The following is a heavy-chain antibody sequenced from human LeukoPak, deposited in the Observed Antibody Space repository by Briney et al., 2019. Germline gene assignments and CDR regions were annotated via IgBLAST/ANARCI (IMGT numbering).Heavy chain of an antibody. CDR3: ARASITIFGKRDAFDI. Sequence: GGSLRLSCAASGFTFSSYAMHWVRQAPGKGLEWVAVISYDGSNKYYADSVKGRFTISRDNSKNTLYLQMNSLRAEDTAVYYCARASITIFGKRDAFDIWGQATMVTVSS. CDR1: GFTFSSYA. D-gene: IGHD3-3*01. CDR2: ISYDGSNK. J-gene: IGHJ3*02. V-gene: IGHV3-30-3*01.